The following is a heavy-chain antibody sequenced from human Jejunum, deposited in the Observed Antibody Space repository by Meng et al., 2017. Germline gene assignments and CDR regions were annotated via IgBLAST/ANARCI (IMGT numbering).Heavy chain of an antibody. D-gene: IGHD1-1*01. J-gene: IGHJ4*02. CDR2: IYSGGTT. V-gene: IGHV4-61*02. CDR1: GDSITNDAYY. Sequence: SETLSLTCTVSGDSITNDAYYWTWIRQPAGKGLEWIGRIYSGGTTNYSPSLESRVTISLDPSKNQFSLRLSSVTAADTAVYYCARRDDTTGINDFWGQGTLVTVSS. CDR3: ARRDDTTGINDF.